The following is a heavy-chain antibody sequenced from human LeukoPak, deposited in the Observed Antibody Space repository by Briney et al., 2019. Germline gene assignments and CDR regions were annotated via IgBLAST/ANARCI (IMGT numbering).Heavy chain of an antibody. V-gene: IGHV1-8*01. D-gene: IGHD4-11*01. Sequence: ASVKVSCKASGYTFTSYDINWVRQATGQGLEWMGWMNPNSGNTGYARKFQGRVTMTRNTSISTAYMELSSLRSEDTAVYYCARYGNYGGYYYYYMDVWGKGTTVTVSS. J-gene: IGHJ6*03. CDR3: ARYGNYGGYYYYYMDV. CDR2: MNPNSGNT. CDR1: GYTFTSYD.